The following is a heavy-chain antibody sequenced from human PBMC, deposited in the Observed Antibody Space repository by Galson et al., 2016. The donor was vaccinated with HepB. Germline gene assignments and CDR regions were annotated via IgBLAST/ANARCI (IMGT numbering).Heavy chain of an antibody. CDR1: GFTFRDYD. CDR3: AKEGGPYTSYLGAADS. CDR2: VSFNGATT. Sequence: SLRLSCAASGFTFRDYDMSWVRQAPGKGLESVSSVSFNGATTYYADSIKGRFTASRDNSKTTLYLQMDSLRADDTAVYYCAKEGGPYTSYLGAADSWGQGTLVTVSS. D-gene: IGHD2-2*02. J-gene: IGHJ4*02. V-gene: IGHV3-23*01.